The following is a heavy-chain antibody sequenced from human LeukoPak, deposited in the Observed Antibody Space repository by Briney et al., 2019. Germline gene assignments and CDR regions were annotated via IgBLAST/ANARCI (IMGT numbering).Heavy chain of an antibody. Sequence: ASVKVSCKASGGTFSSYAISWVRQAPGQGLEWMGWISAYNGNTNYAQKLRGRVTMTTDTSTSTAYMELRSLRSDDTAVYYCARVLYSSGFAFDIWGQGTMVTVSS. CDR1: GGTFSSYA. D-gene: IGHD3-22*01. V-gene: IGHV1-18*01. J-gene: IGHJ3*02. CDR3: ARVLYSSGFAFDI. CDR2: ISAYNGNT.